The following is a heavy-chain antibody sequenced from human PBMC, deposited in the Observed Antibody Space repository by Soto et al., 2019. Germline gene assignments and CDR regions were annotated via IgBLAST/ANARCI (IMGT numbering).Heavy chain of an antibody. CDR2: ISYDGSNK. CDR1: GFTFSSYG. CDR3: AKDPPHYYDSSARTNGGGVY. J-gene: IGHJ4*02. Sequence: LRLSCAASGFTFSSYGMHWVRQAPGKGLEWVAVISYDGSNKYYADSVKGRFTISRDNSKNTLYLQMNSLRAEDTAVYYCAKDPPHYYDSSARTNGGGVYWGQGTLVTVSS. V-gene: IGHV3-30*18. D-gene: IGHD3-22*01.